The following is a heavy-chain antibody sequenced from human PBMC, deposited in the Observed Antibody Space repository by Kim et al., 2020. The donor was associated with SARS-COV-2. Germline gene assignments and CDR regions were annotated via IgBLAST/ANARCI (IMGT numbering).Heavy chain of an antibody. CDR2: IYYSGST. Sequence: SETLSLTCTVSGGSISSYYWSWIRQPPGKGLEWIGYIYYSGSTNYNPSLKSRVTISVDTSKNQFSLKLSSVTAADTAVYYCAREADSSGHFDYWGQGTLVTVSS. V-gene: IGHV4-59*13. J-gene: IGHJ4*02. CDR1: GGSISSYY. CDR3: AREADSSGHFDY. D-gene: IGHD6-19*01.